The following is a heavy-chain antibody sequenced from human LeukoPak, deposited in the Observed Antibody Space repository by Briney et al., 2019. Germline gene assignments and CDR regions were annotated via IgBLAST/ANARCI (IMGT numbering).Heavy chain of an antibody. J-gene: IGHJ3*02. V-gene: IGHV3-30*02. Sequence: GGSLRLSCAASGFTFSSYGMHWVRQAPGKGLEWVAFIRYDGSNKYYADSVKGRFTISRDNSKNTLYLQMNSLRAEDTAVYYCANGGPYYDFWSGYYTKNAFGIWGQGTMVTVSS. D-gene: IGHD3-3*01. CDR2: IRYDGSNK. CDR3: ANGGPYYDFWSGYYTKNAFGI. CDR1: GFTFSSYG.